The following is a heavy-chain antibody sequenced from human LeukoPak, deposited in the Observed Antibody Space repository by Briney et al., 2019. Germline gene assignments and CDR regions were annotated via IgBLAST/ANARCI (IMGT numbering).Heavy chain of an antibody. Sequence: GGSLRLSCAASGFTFSSYSMNWVRQAPGKGLEWVSSISSSSSYIYYADSVKGRFTISRDNAKNSLYLQMNSLRAEDTAVYYCASLDTAMAWGDYWGQGTLVTVFS. CDR2: ISSSSSYI. J-gene: IGHJ4*02. CDR3: ASLDTAMAWGDY. CDR1: GFTFSSYS. D-gene: IGHD5-18*01. V-gene: IGHV3-21*01.